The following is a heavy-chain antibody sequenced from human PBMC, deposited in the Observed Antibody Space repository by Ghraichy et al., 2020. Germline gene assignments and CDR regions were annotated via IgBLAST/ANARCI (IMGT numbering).Heavy chain of an antibody. Sequence: GGSLRLSCAASGFTFSRYSMNWVRQAPGKGLEWVSSISGSGDYIYNADSVKGRFTISRDNAKNSLFLQMNSLRAEDTAVYYCTRALHFDWLSAYWGQGTLVTVSS. V-gene: IGHV3-21*01. CDR3: TRALHFDWLSAY. J-gene: IGHJ4*02. CDR1: GFTFSRYS. CDR2: ISGSGDYI. D-gene: IGHD3-9*01.